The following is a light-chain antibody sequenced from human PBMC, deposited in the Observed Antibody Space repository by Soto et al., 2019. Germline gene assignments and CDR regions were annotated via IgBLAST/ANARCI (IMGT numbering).Light chain of an antibody. Sequence: EIVLTQSPDTLSLSPGERATLSCRASRSVRSSCVAWCQQKPGQAPRLLIYGASSRATGIPDRFSGSGSGTDFTLTISRLEPEEFAVYHCQQYGSSPRTFGQGTKVEIK. CDR2: GAS. CDR3: QQYGSSPRT. V-gene: IGKV3-20*01. CDR1: RSVRSSC. J-gene: IGKJ1*01.